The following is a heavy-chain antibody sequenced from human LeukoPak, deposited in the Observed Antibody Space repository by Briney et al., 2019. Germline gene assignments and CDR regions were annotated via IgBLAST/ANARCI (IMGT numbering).Heavy chain of an antibody. CDR3: AKSGSIAYCGGDCYSGDFDY. CDR2: ISGSGGST. J-gene: IGHJ4*02. D-gene: IGHD2-21*02. CDR1: GFTFSSYA. V-gene: IGHV3-23*01. Sequence: QPGGSLRLSCAASGFTFSSYAMSWVRQAPGKGLEWVSAISGSGGSTYYADSVKGRFTISRDNSKNTLYLQMNSLRAEDTAVYYCAKSGSIAYCGGDCYSGDFDYWGQGTLVTVSS.